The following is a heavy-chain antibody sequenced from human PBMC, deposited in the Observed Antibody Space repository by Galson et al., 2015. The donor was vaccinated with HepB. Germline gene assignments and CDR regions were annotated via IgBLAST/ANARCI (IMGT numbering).Heavy chain of an antibody. Sequence: SLRLSCAASGFTFSSYSMNWVRQAPGKGLEWVSYISSSSSTIYYADSVKGRFTISRDNAKNSLYLQMNSLRDEDTAVYYCAREIVSTPSIPAYGMDVWGQGTTVTVSS. CDR2: ISSSSSTI. V-gene: IGHV3-48*02. D-gene: IGHD6-6*01. CDR1: GFTFSSYS. CDR3: AREIVSTPSIPAYGMDV. J-gene: IGHJ6*02.